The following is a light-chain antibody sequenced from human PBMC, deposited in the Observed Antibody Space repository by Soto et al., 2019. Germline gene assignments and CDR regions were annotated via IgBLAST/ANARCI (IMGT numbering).Light chain of an antibody. CDR2: ANN. Sequence: QSVLTQPPSVSAAPGQKVTISCSGSSSNIGNNYVSWYQQLPGTAPKLLIYANNKRPSGIPDRFSGSKSGTSATLGITGLQTGDETDYYCGTWDSSLSAWTVGQGTK. CDR3: GTWDSSLSAWT. J-gene: IGLJ2*01. V-gene: IGLV1-51*01. CDR1: SSNIGNNY.